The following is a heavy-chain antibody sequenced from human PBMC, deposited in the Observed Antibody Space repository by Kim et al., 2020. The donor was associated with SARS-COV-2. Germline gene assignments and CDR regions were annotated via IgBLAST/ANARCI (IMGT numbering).Heavy chain of an antibody. V-gene: IGHV1-69*04. D-gene: IGHD6-13*01. CDR3: TRDRGTAGATGTSNDC. CDR1: GGTFVTYA. Sequence: SVKVSCKASGGTFVTYALNWVRHAPGQGLEWMGRIIPILGTVHYIRKFQGRLTITADKSTGTVYMELTSLRSDDTAIYYCTRDRGTAGATGTSNDCWGQ. J-gene: IGHJ4*02. CDR2: IIPILGTV.